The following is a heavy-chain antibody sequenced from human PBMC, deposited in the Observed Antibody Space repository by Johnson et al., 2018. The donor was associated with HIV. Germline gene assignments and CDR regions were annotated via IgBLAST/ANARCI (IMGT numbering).Heavy chain of an antibody. V-gene: IGHV3-66*01. J-gene: IGHJ3*02. CDR1: GLTVSSNY. CDR3: ARGFSSGYNDAFDI. D-gene: IGHD3-22*01. Sequence: VQLVESGGGLVQPGGSLRLACAASGLTVSSNYMSWVRQAPGKGLEWVSVFFSGGTTYYADSVNGRFTISRDNSKNSLYLQINSLRAEDTAVYYCARGFSSGYNDAFDIWGQVTMLTVSS. CDR2: FFSGGTT.